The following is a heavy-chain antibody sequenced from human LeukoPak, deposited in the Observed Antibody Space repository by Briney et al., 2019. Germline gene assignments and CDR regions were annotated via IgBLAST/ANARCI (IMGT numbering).Heavy chain of an antibody. CDR3: ARGAVRAARPTSKHYFDY. D-gene: IGHD6-6*01. CDR2: INHSGST. J-gene: IGHJ4*02. CDR1: GGSFSGYY. V-gene: IGHV4-34*01. Sequence: SETLSLTCAVYGGSFSGYYWSWIRQPPGKGLEWIGEINHSGSTNYNPSLKSRVTISVDTSKNQFSLKLSSVTAADTAVYYCARGAVRAARPTSKHYFDYWGQGTLVTVSS.